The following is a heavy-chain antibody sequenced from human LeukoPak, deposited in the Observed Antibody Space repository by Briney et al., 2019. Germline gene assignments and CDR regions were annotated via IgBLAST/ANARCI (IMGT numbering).Heavy chain of an antibody. V-gene: IGHV3-15*01. J-gene: IGHJ4*02. D-gene: IGHD3-22*01. Sequence: PGGSLRLSCAASGFTFSSYGMHWVRQAPGKGLEWVGRIKSKTDGGTTDYAAPVKGRFTISRDDSKNTLYLQMNSLKTEDTAVYYCTTDYRTYYYDSSGYFSRGDYWGQGTLVTVSS. CDR3: TTDYRTYYYDSSGYFSRGDY. CDR2: IKSKTDGGTT. CDR1: GFTFSSYG.